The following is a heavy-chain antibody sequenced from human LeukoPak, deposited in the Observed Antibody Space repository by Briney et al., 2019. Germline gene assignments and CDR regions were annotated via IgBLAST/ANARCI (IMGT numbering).Heavy chain of an antibody. V-gene: IGHV4-31*03. CDR3: AGGRQWLAHDY. D-gene: IGHD6-19*01. J-gene: IGHJ4*02. CDR2: IYYSGST. Sequence: SQTLSLTCTVSGGSISSGGYYWSWIRQHPGKGLEWIGYIYYSGSTYYNPSLKSRVTISVDTSKNQFSLRLSSVAAADTAVYYFAGGRQWLAHDYWGQGTLVTVSS. CDR1: GGSISSGGYY.